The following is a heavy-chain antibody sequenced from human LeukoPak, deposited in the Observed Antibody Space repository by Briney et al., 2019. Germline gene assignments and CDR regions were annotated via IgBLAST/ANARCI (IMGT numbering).Heavy chain of an antibody. Sequence: HPGGSLRLSCAASGFTVSSNYMSWVRQAPGKGLEWVSGITGSGGSTNYADSVKGRFTISRDNSKNTLYLQMSSLRAEDTAVYYCTGGGWSTDAFDIWGQGTMVTVSS. D-gene: IGHD6-19*01. CDR2: ITGSGGST. CDR1: GFTVSSNY. CDR3: TGGGWSTDAFDI. V-gene: IGHV3-23*01. J-gene: IGHJ3*02.